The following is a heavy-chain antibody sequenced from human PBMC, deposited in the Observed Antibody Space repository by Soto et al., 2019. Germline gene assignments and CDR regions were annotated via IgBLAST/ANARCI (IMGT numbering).Heavy chain of an antibody. V-gene: IGHV4-31*02. J-gene: IGHJ4*02. CDR1: VASTVSHYH. CDR2: IFNSGTT. Sequence: SETLSLTCSVSVASTVSHYHWTWIRQPPGKGLEWMGYIFNSGTTFYNPSLTSRLSISMDTSGNHFSLELRSVTAADTAVYYCALALGPTTGLDYWGQGTLVTVPS. D-gene: IGHD1-26*01. CDR3: ALALGPTTGLDY.